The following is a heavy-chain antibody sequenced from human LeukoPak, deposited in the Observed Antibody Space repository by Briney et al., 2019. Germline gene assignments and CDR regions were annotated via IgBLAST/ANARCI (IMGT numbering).Heavy chain of an antibody. V-gene: IGHV3-23*01. CDR2: ISGSGGST. J-gene: IGHJ5*02. D-gene: IGHD3-9*01. Sequence: GGSLRLSCATSGFTFTTFWMHWVRQAPGKGLEWVSAISGSGGSTYYADSVKGRFTISRDNSKNTLYLQMNSLRAEDTAVYYCARGGYILTANWFDPWGQGTLVTVSS. CDR3: ARGGYILTANWFDP. CDR1: GFTFTTFW.